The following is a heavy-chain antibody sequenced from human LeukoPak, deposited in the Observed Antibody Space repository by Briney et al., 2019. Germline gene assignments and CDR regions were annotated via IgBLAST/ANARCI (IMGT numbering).Heavy chain of an antibody. D-gene: IGHD3-22*01. V-gene: IGHV3-7*01. CDR2: IKQDGSEK. CDR3: ARGGKFYYDSSGYPGDY. CDR1: GFTPTSYY. J-gene: IGHJ4*02. Sequence: GGSLRLSCVASGFTPTSYYMSWVRHAPGKGLEWVATIKQDGSEKYYVDSVRGRFTISRDNVKNSLYLQMNSLGAEDTAVYYCARGGKFYYDSSGYPGDYWGQGTLVTVSS.